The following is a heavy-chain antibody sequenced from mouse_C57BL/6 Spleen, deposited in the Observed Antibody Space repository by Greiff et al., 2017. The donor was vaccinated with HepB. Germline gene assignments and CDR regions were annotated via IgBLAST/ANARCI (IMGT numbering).Heavy chain of an antibody. J-gene: IGHJ4*01. D-gene: IGHD4-1*01. CDR1: GYTFTSYW. CDR2: IYPGSGST. CDR3: ARETGNYAMDY. Sequence: QVQLKQPGAELVKPGASVKMSCKASGYTFTSYWITWVKQRPGQGLEWIGDIYPGSGSTNYNEKFKSKATLTVDTSSSTAYMQLSSLTSEDSAVYYCARETGNYAMDYWGQGTSVTVSS. V-gene: IGHV1-55*01.